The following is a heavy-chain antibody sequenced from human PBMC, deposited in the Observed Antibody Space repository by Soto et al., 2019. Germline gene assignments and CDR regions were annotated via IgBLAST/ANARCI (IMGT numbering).Heavy chain of an antibody. Sequence: PSETLSLTCTVSGGSISSYSWGWIRQSPGKGLEWIGTIYSSETTHYNPSLRSRVTISVDTSMNEFSLSLNSVTPEDTAVYYCARWELHDDYYYYGMDVWGQGTTVTVS. V-gene: IGHV4-39*01. D-gene: IGHD1-26*01. J-gene: IGHJ6*02. CDR3: ARWELHDDYYYYGMDV. CDR1: GGSISSYS. CDR2: IYSSETT.